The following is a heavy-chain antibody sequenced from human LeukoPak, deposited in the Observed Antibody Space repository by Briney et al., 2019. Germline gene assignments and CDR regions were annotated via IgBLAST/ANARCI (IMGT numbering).Heavy chain of an antibody. Sequence: GGSLRLSCAASGFTFSSFAINWVRQAPGKGLEWVSVITGSGSGADYADSVKGRFTISRDNSKNTLYLQMSSLRAEDTAVYYCVKVSATMVRGVEFDYWGQGTLVTVSS. CDR2: ITGSGSGA. CDR3: VKVSATMVRGVEFDY. J-gene: IGHJ4*02. CDR1: GFTFSSFA. V-gene: IGHV3-23*01. D-gene: IGHD3-10*01.